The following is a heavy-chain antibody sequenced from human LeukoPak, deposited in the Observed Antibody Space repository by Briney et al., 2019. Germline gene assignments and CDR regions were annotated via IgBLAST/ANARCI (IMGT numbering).Heavy chain of an antibody. V-gene: IGHV4-39*01. J-gene: IGHJ4*02. Sequence: KSSETLSLTCTVSGGSISSGSYYWGWIRQPPGKGLKWIGSIYYSGSTYYNPSLKSRVTISVDTSKNQFSLKLSSVTAADTAVYYSARIPSDYYDFWSGYYDYYFDYWGQGTLVTVSS. CDR1: GGSISSGSYY. CDR3: ARIPSDYYDFWSGYYDYYFDY. D-gene: IGHD3-3*01. CDR2: IYYSGST.